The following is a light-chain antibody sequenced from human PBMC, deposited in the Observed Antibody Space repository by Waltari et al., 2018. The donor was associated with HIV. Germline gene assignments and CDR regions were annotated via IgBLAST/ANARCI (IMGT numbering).Light chain of an antibody. CDR1: SSNIGAGYE. V-gene: IGLV1-40*01. CDR2: DIN. J-gene: IGLJ2*01. Sequence: QSVLTQPPSVSGAPGQRVTISCTGSSSNIGAGYEVHWYQQLPGTGPKLLSYDINNRPPWVPDRVSGSKSGTSASLAITGLQAEDEADYYCQSYDSSLSGVLFGGGTKLTVL. CDR3: QSYDSSLSGVL.